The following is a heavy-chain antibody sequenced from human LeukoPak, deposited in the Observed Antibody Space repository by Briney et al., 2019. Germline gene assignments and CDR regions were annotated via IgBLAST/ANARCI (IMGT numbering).Heavy chain of an antibody. CDR2: INSDGSST. J-gene: IGHJ4*02. V-gene: IGHV3-74*01. Sequence: PGGSLRLSCAASGFTFSSYWMHWVRQAPGKGLVWVSRINSDGSSTSYADSVKGRFTISTDNAKNTLYVQMNNLRAEDTAVYYCARGSANYFDYWGQGTLVTVSS. CDR1: GFTFSSYW. CDR3: ARGSANYFDY.